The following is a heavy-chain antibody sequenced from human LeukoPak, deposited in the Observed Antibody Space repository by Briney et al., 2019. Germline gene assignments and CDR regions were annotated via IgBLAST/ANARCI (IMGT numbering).Heavy chain of an antibody. V-gene: IGHV1-18*01. J-gene: IGHJ4*02. D-gene: IGHD6-19*01. CDR1: GYTFTSYG. CDR2: ISSYNGNT. CDR3: AREGSSGWKANFDY. Sequence: GASVKVSCKASGYTFTSYGINWVRQAPGQGLEWVGWISSYNGNTNYAQKLQGRVTMTTDTSTSTAYMELRSLKSDDTAVYCCAREGSSGWKANFDYWGQGTLVTVSS.